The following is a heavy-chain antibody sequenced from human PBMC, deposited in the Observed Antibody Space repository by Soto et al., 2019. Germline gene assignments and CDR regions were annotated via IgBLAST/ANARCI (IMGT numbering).Heavy chain of an antibody. J-gene: IGHJ5*02. D-gene: IGHD3-22*01. CDR3: ARARKYYDSEFDT. Sequence: QVQLQESGPGLVKPSQTLSLTCTVSGDSISSGAYYWSWIRQHPGKGLEWIGYISYSGRTYYNPSRKSRLTISLDTSETQFSLKLTSVTAAATAMYYCARARKYYDSEFDTWGQGTLVTVSS. CDR2: ISYSGRT. V-gene: IGHV4-31*03. CDR1: GDSISSGAYY.